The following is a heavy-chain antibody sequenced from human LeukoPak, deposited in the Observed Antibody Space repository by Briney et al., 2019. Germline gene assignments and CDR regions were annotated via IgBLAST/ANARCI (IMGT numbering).Heavy chain of an antibody. CDR2: IIPIFGTA. Sequence: ASVKVSCKASGGTFSSYAISWVRQAPGQGLEWMGGIIPIFGTANYAQKFQGRVTITTDESTSTAYMELSSLRSEDTAVYYCARCGWDSSTSCPPHHWGQGTLVTVSS. D-gene: IGHD2-2*01. CDR3: ARCGWDSSTSCPPHH. J-gene: IGHJ4*02. V-gene: IGHV1-69*05. CDR1: GGTFSSYA.